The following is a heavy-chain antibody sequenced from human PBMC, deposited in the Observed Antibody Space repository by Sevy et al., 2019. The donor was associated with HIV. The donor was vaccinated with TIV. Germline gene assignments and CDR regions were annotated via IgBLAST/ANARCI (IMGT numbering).Heavy chain of an antibody. D-gene: IGHD3-10*01. CDR1: GFTFSRYG. CDR3: AKGRGMVQGALLSDDT. Sequence: GGSLRLSCAASGFTFSRYGMHWVRQAPGRGLEWVSFIRFDGTTKYYGDSVKGRFTISRDNSKNTLYLQMNSLRVEDTAVYYCAKGRGMVQGALLSDDTWGQGTMVTVSS. CDR2: IRFDGTTK. J-gene: IGHJ3*02. V-gene: IGHV3-30*02.